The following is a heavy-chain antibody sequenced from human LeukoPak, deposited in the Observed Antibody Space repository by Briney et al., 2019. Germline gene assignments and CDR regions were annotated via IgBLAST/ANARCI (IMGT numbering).Heavy chain of an antibody. Sequence: PGGSLRLSCAASGFTFSNYAMSWVRQAPGKGLEWVSAISGSGGSTYYADSVKGRFTISRDNSKNTLYLQMNSLRAEDTAVYYCAKASGSVMGPFDYWGQGTLVTVSS. D-gene: IGHD1-26*01. CDR3: AKASGSVMGPFDY. V-gene: IGHV3-23*01. CDR2: ISGSGGST. J-gene: IGHJ4*02. CDR1: GFTFSNYA.